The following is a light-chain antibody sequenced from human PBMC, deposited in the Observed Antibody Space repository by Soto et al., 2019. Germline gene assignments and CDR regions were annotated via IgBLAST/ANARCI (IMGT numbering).Light chain of an antibody. Sequence: DIQMTQSPSTLSASVGDRVTITCRTSQSISDFLNWYQQKPGKAPKLLIYAASSLQSGVPSRFSGSGSGTDFTLTIGSLQPEDFATYYCQQSYSSPPTFGQGTKVDIK. CDR1: QSISDF. J-gene: IGKJ1*01. V-gene: IGKV1-39*01. CDR3: QQSYSSPPT. CDR2: AAS.